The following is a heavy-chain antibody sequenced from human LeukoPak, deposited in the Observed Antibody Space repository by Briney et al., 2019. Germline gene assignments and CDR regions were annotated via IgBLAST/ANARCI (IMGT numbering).Heavy chain of an antibody. Sequence: GESLKISCEASGYNFGSYWLGWVRQTPGKGLEWMGIIYPGDSETRYSPSLEGQVTISVDKSTAFLQWSSLKASDTGMYYCARHRETTMARRAFDYWGQGTLVTVSS. CDR1: GYNFGSYW. CDR2: IYPGDSET. J-gene: IGHJ4*02. CDR3: ARHRETTMARRAFDY. D-gene: IGHD5-18*01. V-gene: IGHV5-51*01.